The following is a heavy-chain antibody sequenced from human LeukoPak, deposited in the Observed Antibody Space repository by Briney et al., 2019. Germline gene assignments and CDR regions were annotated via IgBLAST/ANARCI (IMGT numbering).Heavy chain of an antibody. Sequence: SETLSLTCTVSGGSISSYYWSWIRQPPGKGLEWIGYIYYSGSTYYNPSLKSRVTISVDTSKNQFSLKLSSVTAADTAVYYCARGSQWPDYWGQGTLVTVSS. V-gene: IGHV4-59*12. J-gene: IGHJ4*02. CDR2: IYYSGST. CDR1: GGSISSYY. CDR3: ARGSQWPDY. D-gene: IGHD6-19*01.